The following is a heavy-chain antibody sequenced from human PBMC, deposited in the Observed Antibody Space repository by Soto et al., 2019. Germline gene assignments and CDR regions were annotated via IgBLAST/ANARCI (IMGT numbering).Heavy chain of an antibody. J-gene: IGHJ4*02. V-gene: IGHV4-59*01. CDR3: ARDGPGYSSGWYGL. D-gene: IGHD6-19*01. Sequence: QVQLQESGPGLVKPSETLSLTCTVSGGSISSYYWSWIRQPPGKGLEWIGYIYYSGSTNYNPSLTSRVTISVDTSKNQFSLKLSSVTAADTAVYYCARDGPGYSSGWYGLWGQGTLVTVSS. CDR1: GGSISSYY. CDR2: IYYSGST.